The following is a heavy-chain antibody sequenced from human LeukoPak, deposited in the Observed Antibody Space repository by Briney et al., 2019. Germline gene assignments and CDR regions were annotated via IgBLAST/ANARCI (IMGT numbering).Heavy chain of an antibody. Sequence: ASVTVSFTSSAYTFTFCYMHWVRHGPGQGLELMEWINLNNGGTNHAQKFQGRVTITRDTSITTAYMELNRLRSDDTAVYYCARDPYSNYFDYWGQGTLVTVSS. J-gene: IGHJ4*02. CDR1: AYTFTFCY. CDR3: ARDPYSNYFDY. CDR2: INLNNGGT. D-gene: IGHD5-18*01. V-gene: IGHV1-2*02.